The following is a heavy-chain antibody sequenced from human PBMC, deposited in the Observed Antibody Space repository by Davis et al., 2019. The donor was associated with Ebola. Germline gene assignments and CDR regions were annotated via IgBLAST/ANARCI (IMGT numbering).Heavy chain of an antibody. J-gene: IGHJ2*01. CDR3: ARALVATISGWYFDL. CDR1: GFTFSDYY. Sequence: GESLKISCAASGFTFSDYYMSWIRQAPGKGLELVSYISSSGSTIYYADSVKGRFTISRDNAKNSLYLQMNSLRAEDTAVYYCARALVATISGWYFDLWGRGTLVTVSS. V-gene: IGHV3-11*04. D-gene: IGHD5-12*01. CDR2: ISSSGSTI.